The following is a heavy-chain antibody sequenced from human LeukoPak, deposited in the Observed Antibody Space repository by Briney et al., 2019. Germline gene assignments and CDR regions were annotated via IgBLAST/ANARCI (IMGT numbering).Heavy chain of an antibody. CDR3: AKVYCSGGSCYYFDY. J-gene: IGHJ4*02. D-gene: IGHD2-15*01. CDR1: GFTFSSYA. Sequence: RPGGSLRLSCAASGFTFSSYAMSWVRQAPGKGLEWVSAISGSGGSTYYADSVKGRFTISRDNSKNTLYLQMNSLRAEDTAVYYCAKVYCSGGSCYYFDYWGQGTLVTVSS. V-gene: IGHV3-23*01. CDR2: ISGSGGST.